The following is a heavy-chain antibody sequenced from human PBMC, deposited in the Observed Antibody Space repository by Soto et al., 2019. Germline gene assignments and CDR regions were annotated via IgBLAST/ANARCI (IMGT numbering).Heavy chain of an antibody. CDR1: GFTFSNYA. Sequence: QVQLVESGGGVVQPGRSLRLSCAASGFTFSNYAMHWVRQAPGKGLELVAIISYDGSNKYYAESVKGRFTISRDNPRNTVQLQMLSLRVEDTAVYYCARALSRGITMKAHEVHYWGQGNRVTVAS. CDR3: ARALSRGITMKAHEVHY. J-gene: IGHJ4*02. D-gene: IGHD3-22*01. V-gene: IGHV3-30-3*01. CDR2: ISYDGSNK.